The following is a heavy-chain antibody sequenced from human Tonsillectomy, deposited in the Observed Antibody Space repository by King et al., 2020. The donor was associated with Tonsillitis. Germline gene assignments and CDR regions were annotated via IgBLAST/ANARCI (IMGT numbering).Heavy chain of an antibody. D-gene: IGHD7-27*01. CDR2: IHDNGGST. J-gene: IGHJ4*02. V-gene: IGHV3-23*04. Sequence: QLVQSGGGLVQPGGSLRLSCAASGFTFSSYAVSWVRQAPGKGLDWVSTIHDNGGSTHYADSVKGRFTISRDNSKNTLYLQMNSLRAEVTAVYYCAKDSLGSNFDYWGQGTLVTVSS. CDR3: AKDSLGSNFDY. CDR1: GFTFSSYA.